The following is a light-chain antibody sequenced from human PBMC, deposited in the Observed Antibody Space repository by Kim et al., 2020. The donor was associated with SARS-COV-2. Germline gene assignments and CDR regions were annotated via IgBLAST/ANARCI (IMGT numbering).Light chain of an antibody. CDR3: NSRDSSGNHPLYV. CDR2: GQN. J-gene: IGLJ1*01. Sequence: GQTVRIKCPGPGLRRHYASWYQPEQGQAHVLLIYGQNTRHSGIPDRFSGSSSGDAASLTITGAQAEDEGDYYYNSRDSSGNHPLYVFGAGTKVTVL. CDR1: GLRRHY. V-gene: IGLV3-19*01.